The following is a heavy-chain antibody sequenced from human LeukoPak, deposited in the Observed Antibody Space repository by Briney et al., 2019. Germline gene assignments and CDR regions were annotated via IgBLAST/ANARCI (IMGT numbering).Heavy chain of an antibody. J-gene: IGHJ4*02. D-gene: IGHD5-24*01. CDR2: IYPGDSDT. CDR1: GYIFTSYW. Sequence: GESLQISCKGSGYIFTSYWIGWVRQLPGKGLEWMGIIYPGDSDTRYSPSFQGQVTISADKSISTAYLQWSSLKASDTAMYYCARREMATFHFDYWGQGTLVTVSS. CDR3: ARREMATFHFDY. V-gene: IGHV5-51*01.